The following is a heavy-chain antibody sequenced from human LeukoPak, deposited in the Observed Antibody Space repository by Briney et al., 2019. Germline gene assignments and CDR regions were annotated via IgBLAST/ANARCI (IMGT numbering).Heavy chain of an antibody. Sequence: PGRSLRLSCAASGFTFSSYGMHWVRQAPGKGLEWVAVISYDGSNKYYADSVKGRFTISRDNSKNTLYLQMNSLRAEDTAVYYCAKIIAAAELLGDYWGQGTLVTVSS. J-gene: IGHJ4*02. V-gene: IGHV3-30*18. CDR1: GFTFSSYG. CDR3: AKIIAAAELLGDY. CDR2: ISYDGSNK. D-gene: IGHD6-13*01.